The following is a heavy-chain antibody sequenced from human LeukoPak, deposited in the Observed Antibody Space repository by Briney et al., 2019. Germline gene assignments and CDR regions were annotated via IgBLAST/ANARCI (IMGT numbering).Heavy chain of an antibody. D-gene: IGHD3-10*01. J-gene: IGHJ6*02. CDR3: ARNPPPLGFGELLLPRYGMDV. CDR2: INPSGGST. V-gene: IGHV1-46*03. CDR1: GYTFTSYY. Sequence: ASVKVSCKASGYTFTSYYMHWVRQAPGQGLEWMGIINPSGGSTSYAQKFQGRVTMTRDTSTSTVYMELSSLRSEDTAVYYCARNPPPLGFGELLLPRYGMDVWGQGTTVTVSS.